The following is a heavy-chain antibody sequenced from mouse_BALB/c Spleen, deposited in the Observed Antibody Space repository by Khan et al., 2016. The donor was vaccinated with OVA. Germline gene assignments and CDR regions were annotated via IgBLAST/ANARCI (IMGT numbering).Heavy chain of an antibody. J-gene: IGHJ2*01. D-gene: IGHD2-5*01. CDR2: IYPGNSDT. CDR3: TGDGFRNYGRWDY. CDR1: GYTFTSYW. Sequence: VQLQQSGTVLARPGASVKMSCKASGYTFTSYWMHWIKQRPGQGLEWIGAIYPGNSDTNYNQRFKGKAKLTAVTSSSTAYMELNSMTNEDSAVYYSTGDGFRNYGRWDYWGQGTTLTDST. V-gene: IGHV1-5*01.